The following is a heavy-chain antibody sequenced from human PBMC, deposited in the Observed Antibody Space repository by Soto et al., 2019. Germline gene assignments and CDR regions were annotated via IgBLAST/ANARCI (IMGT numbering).Heavy chain of an antibody. V-gene: IGHV1-18*01. CDR2: ISAYNGNT. CDR3: VRSAADVLRYFVLDI. CDR1: GYTFTSYG. D-gene: IGHD3-9*01. J-gene: IGHJ3*02. Sequence: QVQLVQSGAEVKKPGASVKVSCKASGYTFTSYGISWVRQAPGQGLEWMGWISAYNGNTNYAQKLQGRVTMTTDTSTSTAYMELRSLRSDDTAVYYCVRSAADVLRYFVLDIWGQGTMVTVSS.